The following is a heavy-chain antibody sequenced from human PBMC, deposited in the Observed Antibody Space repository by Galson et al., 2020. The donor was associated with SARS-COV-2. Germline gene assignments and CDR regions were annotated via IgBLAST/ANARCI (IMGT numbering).Heavy chain of an antibody. J-gene: IGHJ1*01. D-gene: IGHD1-26*01. CDR1: GYSFTTYY. CDR2: INPKSGGT. CDR3: AREWELLQEYFHH. Sequence: ASVKVSCTASGYSFTTYYMHWVRQVPGQGLEWMGWINPKSGGTNYAQKFQGRVTMTRDTSITTAYMELRRLRSDDTAVYYCAREWELLQEYFHHWGQGTLVTVSS. V-gene: IGHV1-2*02.